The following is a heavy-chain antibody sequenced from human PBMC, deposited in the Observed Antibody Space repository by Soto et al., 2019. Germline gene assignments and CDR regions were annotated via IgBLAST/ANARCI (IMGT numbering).Heavy chain of an antibody. J-gene: IGHJ4*02. V-gene: IGHV4-59*02. CDR1: GGSVSSYY. D-gene: IGHD6-13*01. CDR2: IYYSGST. Sequence: PSETLSLTCTVSGGSVSSYYWSWIRQPPGKGLEWIGYIYYSGSTNYNPPLKSRVTISVDTSKNQFSLKLSSVTAAVTAVYYCTAAGAQFDYWGQGTVVTVSS. CDR3: TAAGAQFDY.